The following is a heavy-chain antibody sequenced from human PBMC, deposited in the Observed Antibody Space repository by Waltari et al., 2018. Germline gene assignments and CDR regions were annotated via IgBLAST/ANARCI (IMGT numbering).Heavy chain of an antibody. CDR2: IYYSGST. J-gene: IGHJ5*02. Sequence: QVQLQESGPGLVKPSETLSLTCTVSGGSISSHYWSWIRQPPGKGLEWIGYIYYSGSTNYNPSLKSRVTISVDTSKNQFSLKLSSVTAADTAMYYCARGGGWFDPWGQGTLVTVSS. D-gene: IGHD3-10*01. CDR3: ARGGGWFDP. CDR1: GGSISSHY. V-gene: IGHV4-59*11.